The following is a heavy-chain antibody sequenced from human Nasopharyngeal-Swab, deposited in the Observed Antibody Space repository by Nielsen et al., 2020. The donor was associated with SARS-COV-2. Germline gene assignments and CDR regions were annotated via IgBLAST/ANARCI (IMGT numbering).Heavy chain of an antibody. D-gene: IGHD6-13*01. CDR3: ARLGSSSWYANWFDP. J-gene: IGHJ5*02. Sequence: VRQMPGKGLEWVSVIYSGGSTYYADSVKGRFTISRDNSKNTLYLQMNSLRAEDTAVYYCARLGSSSWYANWFDPWGRGTLVTVSS. CDR2: IYSGGST. V-gene: IGHV3-53*01.